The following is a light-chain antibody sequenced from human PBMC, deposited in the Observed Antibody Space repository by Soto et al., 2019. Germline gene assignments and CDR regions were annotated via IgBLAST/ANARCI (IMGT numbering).Light chain of an antibody. J-gene: IGLJ3*02. Sequence: QSVLTQPPSVSGTPGQGVTISCSGGSSNIATNYVYWYQLLPGTAPNLVIFSNTIRPPRVPDRFSGSKSGASASLVISGLRSEDEADYFCASWADTLLGWVFGGGTKLTVL. CDR3: ASWADTLLGWV. CDR1: SSNIATNY. V-gene: IGLV1-47*02. CDR2: SNT.